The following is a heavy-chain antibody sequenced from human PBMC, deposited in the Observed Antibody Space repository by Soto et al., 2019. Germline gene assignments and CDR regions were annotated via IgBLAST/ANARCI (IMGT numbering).Heavy chain of an antibody. CDR2: IYYTGRT. D-gene: IGHD1-7*01. J-gene: IGHJ5*02. CDR1: GGSISSYY. CDR3: ARHSLSTGTTWGHWFDP. Sequence: QVQLQESGPGLVKPSETLSLTCTVSGGSISSYYWSWIRQPPGKELEWIGYIYYTGRTNYNPSLTRRLTISVDTSNNHFSLKLTSATAADTAVYYCARHSLSTGTTWGHWFDPWGHGTQFTVSS. V-gene: IGHV4-59*08.